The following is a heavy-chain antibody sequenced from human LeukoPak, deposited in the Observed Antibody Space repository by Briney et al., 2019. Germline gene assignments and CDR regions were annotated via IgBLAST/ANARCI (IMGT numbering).Heavy chain of an antibody. CDR2: IVYDGSSE. V-gene: IGHV3-30*02. CDR1: GFTFSSYG. J-gene: IGHJ6*03. CDR3: AKEYGSSYYYYYYMDV. Sequence: GGSLRLSCAGSGFTFSSYGMNWVRQAPGKGLEWVALIVYDGSSEYYADSVKGRFTISRDNSMNTVYLQMTSLRVEDTAVYYCAKEYGSSYYYYYYMDVWGKGTTVTVSS. D-gene: IGHD3-10*01.